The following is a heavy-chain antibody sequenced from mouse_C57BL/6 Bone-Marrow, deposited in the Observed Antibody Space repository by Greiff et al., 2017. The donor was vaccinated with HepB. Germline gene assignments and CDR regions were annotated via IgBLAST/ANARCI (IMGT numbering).Heavy chain of an antibody. J-gene: IGHJ3*01. Sequence: EVQLQQSGPVLVKPGASVKMSCKASGYTFTDYYMNWVKQSPGKSLEWIGVINPYNGGTSYNQKFKGKATLTVDKSSSTAYMELNSLTSEDSAVYYCAREDYDYDAYWGQGTLVTVSA. CDR3: AREDYDYDAY. CDR2: INPYNGGT. D-gene: IGHD2-4*01. V-gene: IGHV1-19*01. CDR1: GYTFTDYY.